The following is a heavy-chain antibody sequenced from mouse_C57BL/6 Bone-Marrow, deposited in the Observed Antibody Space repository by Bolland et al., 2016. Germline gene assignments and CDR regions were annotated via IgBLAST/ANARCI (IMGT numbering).Heavy chain of an antibody. V-gene: IGHV1-50*01. Sequence: YTNYNQKFKGKATLTVDTSSSTAYMQLSSLTSEDSAVYYCARELSYAMDYWGQGTS. CDR3: ARELSYAMDY. J-gene: IGHJ4*01. CDR2: YT.